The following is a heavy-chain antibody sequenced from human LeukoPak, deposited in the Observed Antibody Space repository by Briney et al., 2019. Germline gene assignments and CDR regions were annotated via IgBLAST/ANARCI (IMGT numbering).Heavy chain of an antibody. D-gene: IGHD3-22*01. V-gene: IGHV3-23*01. CDR2: ISGSGGST. Sequence: GASLRLSCAASGFTFSSYAMSWVRQAPGKGLEWVSAISGSGGSTYYADPVKGRFTISRDNSKNTLYLQMNSLRAEDTAVYYCAKPYYYDSSGFHFDYWGQGTLVTVSS. CDR3: AKPYYYDSSGFHFDY. J-gene: IGHJ4*02. CDR1: GFTFSSYA.